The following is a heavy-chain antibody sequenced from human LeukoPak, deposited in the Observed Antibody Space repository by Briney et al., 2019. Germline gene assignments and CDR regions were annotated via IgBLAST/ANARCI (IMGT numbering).Heavy chain of an antibody. J-gene: IGHJ4*02. CDR1: GFIFSTAW. D-gene: IGHD4/OR15-4a*01. Sequence: GGSLRLSCVASGFIFSTAWMSWVRQAPGKGLEWVSFIYSDNTHYSDSVKGRFTISRDNSKNTLYLQMNSLRAEDTAVYYCARRAGAYSHPYDYWGQGTLVTVSS. CDR3: ARRAGAYSHPYDY. V-gene: IGHV3-53*01. CDR2: IYSDNT.